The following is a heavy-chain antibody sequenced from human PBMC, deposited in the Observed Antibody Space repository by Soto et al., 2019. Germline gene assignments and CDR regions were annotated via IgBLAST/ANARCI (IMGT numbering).Heavy chain of an antibody. CDR2: IYDSGST. CDR1: GGSINTYY. V-gene: IGHV4-59*08. CDR3: ARHHLGKVHYYYYYMDV. Sequence: SETLSLTCTVSGGSINTYYWSWIRQPPKKGLEWIGYIYDSGSTNYNPSLKSRVTISVDTSKNQISLKLSSVTAADTAVYYCARHHLGKVHYYYYYMDVWGKGTTVTVSS. D-gene: IGHD2-2*01. J-gene: IGHJ6*03.